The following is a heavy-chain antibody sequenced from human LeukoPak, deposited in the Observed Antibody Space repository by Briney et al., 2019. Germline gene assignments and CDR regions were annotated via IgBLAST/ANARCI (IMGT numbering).Heavy chain of an antibody. J-gene: IGHJ6*03. CDR2: IYHSGST. CDR1: GTSISSGGYY. CDR3: ARDQSRIAAGRAMDV. V-gene: IGHV4-31*03. D-gene: IGHD6-13*01. Sequence: SETLSLTCTVSGTSISSGGYYWSWIRQHPGKGLEWIGYIYHSGSTNYNPSLKSRVTILVDTSENQFSLRLTSVTAADAAVYYCARDQSRIAAGRAMDVWGKGTTVTVSS.